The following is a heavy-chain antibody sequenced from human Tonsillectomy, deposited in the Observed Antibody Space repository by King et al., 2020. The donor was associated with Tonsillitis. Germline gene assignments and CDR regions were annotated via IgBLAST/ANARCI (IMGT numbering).Heavy chain of an antibody. J-gene: IGHJ4*02. CDR3: TRESSSSSSFDY. CDR2: IRSKANSYAT. D-gene: IGHD6-6*01. V-gene: IGHV3-73*01. Sequence: VQLVESGGGLVQPGGSLKLSCAASGFTFSGSAMHWVRQASGKGLEWVGRIRSKANSYATAYAASVKGRFTTSRDESNNTAFLQMNSLKTEETAVYYCTRESSSSSSFDYWGQGTLVTVSS. CDR1: GFTFSGSA.